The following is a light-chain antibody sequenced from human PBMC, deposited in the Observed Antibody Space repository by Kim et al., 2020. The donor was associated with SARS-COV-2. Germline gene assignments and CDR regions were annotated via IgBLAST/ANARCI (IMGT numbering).Light chain of an antibody. CDR3: QQYNTYSQT. CDR2: KAS. V-gene: IGKV1-5*03. J-gene: IGKJ1*01. Sequence: DIQMTQSPSTLSASVGDRVIITCRASQSINNWLAWYQQKPGRAPKLLIFKASNLESGVPSRFSGSGSGTEFTLTISSLQPDDFATYYCQQYNTYSQTFGQGTKVEIK. CDR1: QSINNW.